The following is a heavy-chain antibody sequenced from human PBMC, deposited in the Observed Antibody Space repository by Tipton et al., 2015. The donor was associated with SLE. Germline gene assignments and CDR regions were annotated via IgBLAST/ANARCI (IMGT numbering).Heavy chain of an antibody. CDR3: AISYYYGMDV. J-gene: IGHJ6*02. V-gene: IGHV1-46*03. CDR2: INPRGGST. Sequence: QLVQSGAEVKKPGASVKVSCKASGYTFTSYYMHWVRQAPGQGLEWMGIINPRGGSTNHAQKFQGRVTMTRDTSTSTLYMELSSLRSEDTAVYYCAISYYYGMDVWGQGTTVTVSS. CDR1: GYTFTSYY.